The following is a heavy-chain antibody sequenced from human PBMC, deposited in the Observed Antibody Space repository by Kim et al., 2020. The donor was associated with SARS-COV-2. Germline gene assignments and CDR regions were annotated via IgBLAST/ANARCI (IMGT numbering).Heavy chain of an antibody. D-gene: IGHD4-17*01. CDR3: TTVYLVSPGDYVLRFDY. V-gene: IGHV3-15*01. J-gene: IGHJ4*02. CDR2: IKSKTDGGTT. Sequence: GGSLRLSCAASGFTFSNAWMSWVRQAPGKGLEWVGRIKSKTDGGTTDYAAPVKGRFTISRDDSKNTLYLQMNSLKTEDTAVYYCTTVYLVSPGDYVLRFDYWGQGTLVTVSS. CDR1: GFTFSNAW.